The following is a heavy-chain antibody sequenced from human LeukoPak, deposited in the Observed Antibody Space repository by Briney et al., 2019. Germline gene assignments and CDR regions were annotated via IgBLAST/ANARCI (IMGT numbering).Heavy chain of an antibody. D-gene: IGHD3-3*01. CDR2: IYQSGSS. V-gene: IGHV4-30-2*01. CDR1: DGSISSGGYS. CDR3: ARYDFWSGYDV. Sequence: SETLSLTCAVSDGSISSGGYSLSWIRQPPGKGLEWIGYIYQSGSSYCNPSLKSRVTISVDRSKNQFSLKLSSVTAADTAVYYCARYDFWSGYDVWGQGTTVTVSS. J-gene: IGHJ6*02.